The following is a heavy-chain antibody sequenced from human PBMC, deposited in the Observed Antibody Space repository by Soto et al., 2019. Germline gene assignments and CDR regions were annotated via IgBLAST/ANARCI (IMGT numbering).Heavy chain of an antibody. D-gene: IGHD6-19*01. CDR1: GYAFIAYY. J-gene: IGHJ4*02. V-gene: IGHV1-2*04. CDR2: INPNSGGT. Sequence: ASVKVSCKPFGYAFIAYYIHWVRQAPGQGPEWMGWINPNSGGTNYAQNFQGWVTMTRDTSISTAYMELSRLRSDDRAVYYCATSRASIAVAGETEYYFDYWGQGTLVTVSS. CDR3: ATSRASIAVAGETEYYFDY.